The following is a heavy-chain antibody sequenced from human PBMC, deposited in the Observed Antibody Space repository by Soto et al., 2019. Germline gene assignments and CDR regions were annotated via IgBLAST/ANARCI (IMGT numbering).Heavy chain of an antibody. Sequence: QVQLQESGPGLVKPSETLSLTCTVSGGSISSDYWSWIRQPPGKGLEWIGHIFYSGSTNYNPSLRCRVTMSVDTSKNQCSVKLSSVTAADTAVYYGARYSNSFAYWGQGTLVTVSS. J-gene: IGHJ4*02. CDR1: GGSISSDY. V-gene: IGHV4-59*08. CDR3: ARYSNSFAY. D-gene: IGHD4-4*01. CDR2: IFYSGST.